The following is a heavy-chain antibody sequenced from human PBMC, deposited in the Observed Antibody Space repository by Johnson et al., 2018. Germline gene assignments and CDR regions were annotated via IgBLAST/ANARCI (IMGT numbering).Heavy chain of an antibody. CDR2: ISFDGRNT. J-gene: IGHJ4*01. D-gene: IGHD3-16*01. CDR3: AKDMMIEYYFDS. V-gene: IGHV3-30*18. Sequence: QVQLQESGGGLVKPGGSLRLSCAASRFTFTDYGIHWVRQAPGKGLEWLTIISFDGRNTHYADSVKGRFTISRDNSKNTVYLQMNSLRAEDTAVYYCAKDMMIEYYFDSWGHGTLVTVSS. CDR1: RFTFTDYG.